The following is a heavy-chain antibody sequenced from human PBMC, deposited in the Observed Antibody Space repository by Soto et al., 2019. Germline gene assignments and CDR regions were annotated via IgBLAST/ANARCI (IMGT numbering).Heavy chain of an antibody. V-gene: IGHV1-69*06. CDR2: IIPFFGTT. D-gene: IGHD4-4*01. CDR1: GDTSSAYV. CDR3: GRSGYSLXIGLVYSAMDV. J-gene: IGHJ6*02. Sequence: QVQLVQSGAEVKKPGSSVKVSCKASGDTSSAYVLTWVRQAPGQGLEWVGSIIPFFGTTNYAQKFQGRVTITADKSTGTAYMELSSLRSDDTAMYFCGRSGYSLXIGLVYSAMDVWGPGTSITVS.